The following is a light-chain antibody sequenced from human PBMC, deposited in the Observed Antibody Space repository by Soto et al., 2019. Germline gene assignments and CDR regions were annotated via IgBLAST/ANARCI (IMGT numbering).Light chain of an antibody. CDR3: SSYAGSNNLRV. CDR2: EVS. CDR1: SSDVGGYNY. J-gene: IGLJ1*01. V-gene: IGLV2-8*01. Sequence: SVLTQPPSAYGSPGQSVTISCTGTSSDVGGYNYVSWYQQHPGKAPKLMIYEVSKRPSGVPDRFSGSKSGNTASLTVSGLQAEDEADYYCSSYAGSNNLRVFGTGTKVTVL.